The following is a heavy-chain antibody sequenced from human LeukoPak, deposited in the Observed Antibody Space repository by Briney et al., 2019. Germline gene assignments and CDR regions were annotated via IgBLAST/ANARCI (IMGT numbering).Heavy chain of an antibody. CDR1: GFTFSSYA. CDR3: ARAPNGVYCTSSSCHLDY. D-gene: IGHD2-2*01. V-gene: IGHV3-30*04. J-gene: IGHJ4*02. CDR2: ISYDGSNK. Sequence: PGRSLRLSCAASGFTFSSYAMHWVRQAPGKGLEWVAVISYDGSNKYYADSVKGRFTISRDNSKNTLYLQMNSLRAEDTAVYYCARAPNGVYCTSSSCHLDYWGQGTLVTVSS.